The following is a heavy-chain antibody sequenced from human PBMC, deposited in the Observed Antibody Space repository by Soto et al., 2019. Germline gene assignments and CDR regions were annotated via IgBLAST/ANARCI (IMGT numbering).Heavy chain of an antibody. CDR2: INPNSGGT. J-gene: IGHJ5*02. D-gene: IGHD2-15*01. V-gene: IGHV1-2*02. CDR3: ARTRYCSCGSCYAWFDP. Sequence: ASVKVSCKASGYTFTGYYMHWVRQAPGQGLEWMGWINPNSGGTNYAQKFQGRVTMTRDTSISTAYMELSRLRSDDTAVYYCARTRYCSCGSCYAWFDPWGQGTLVTVSS. CDR1: GYTFTGYY.